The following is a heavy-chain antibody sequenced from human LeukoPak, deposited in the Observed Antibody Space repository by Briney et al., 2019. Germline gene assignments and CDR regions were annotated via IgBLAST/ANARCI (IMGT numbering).Heavy chain of an antibody. D-gene: IGHD1-1*01. CDR1: GGTFSRYA. J-gene: IGHJ6*03. CDR2: INFLFGTV. CDR3: ASTWNDFGDYYYYMDV. Sequence: GSSVKVSCKASGGTFSRYAISWVRQAPGQGLEWMGGINFLFGTVNYAQKFQGRVTITADKSTTTAYMQLSSLRSEDTAVYYCASTWNDFGDYYYYMDVWGKGTTVTVSS. V-gene: IGHV1-69*06.